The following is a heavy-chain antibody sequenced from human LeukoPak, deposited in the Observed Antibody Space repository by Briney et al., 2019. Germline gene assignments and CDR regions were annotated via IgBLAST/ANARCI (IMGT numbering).Heavy chain of an antibody. V-gene: IGHV3-20*01. CDR3: ASSCSSTSCYGRDV. J-gene: IGHJ6*04. Sequence: GGSLRLSCAASGFTFDDYGMSWVRQAPGKGLEWVSGINWNGGSSGYADSVKGRFTISRDNAKNSLYLQMNSLRAEDTALYHCASSCSSTSCYGRDVWGKGTTVTVSS. D-gene: IGHD2-2*01. CDR1: GFTFDDYG. CDR2: INWNGGSS.